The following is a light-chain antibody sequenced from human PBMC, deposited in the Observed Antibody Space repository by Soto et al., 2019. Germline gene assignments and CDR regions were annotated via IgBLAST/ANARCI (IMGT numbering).Light chain of an antibody. V-gene: IGLV2-14*01. CDR1: GSDIGAYNY. Sequence: QSVLTQPASVSGSPGQSITISCTGSGSDIGAYNYVSWYQQHPGKAPKLLIHGVTRRPSGVSSRFSASKSVYTAFLTISGLQAEDEANYYCSSFTTSYFYVFGPGTKVTVL. CDR3: SSFTTSYFYV. J-gene: IGLJ1*01. CDR2: GVT.